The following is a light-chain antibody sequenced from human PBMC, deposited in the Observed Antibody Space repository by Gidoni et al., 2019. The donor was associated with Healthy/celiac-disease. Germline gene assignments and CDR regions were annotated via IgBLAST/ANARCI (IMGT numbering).Light chain of an antibody. CDR2: DAS. J-gene: IGKJ4*01. V-gene: IGKV3-11*01. CDR3: QQRSNWPRLT. Sequence: EIALTQSPATLSLSPGERATLPCRASQSVSSYLAWYQQKPGQAPRRLIYDASNRATGIPARLSGSGSGTDVTLTISSREPEDFAVYYCQQRSNWPRLTFGGGTKVEIK. CDR1: QSVSSY.